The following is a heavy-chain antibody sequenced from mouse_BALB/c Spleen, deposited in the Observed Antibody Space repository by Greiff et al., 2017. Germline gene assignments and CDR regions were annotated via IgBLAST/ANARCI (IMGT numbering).Heavy chain of an antibody. J-gene: IGHJ4*01. CDR1: GFTFSSYT. V-gene: IGHV5-12-2*01. CDR2: ISNGGGST. Sequence: EVQVVESGGGLVQPGGSLKLSCAASGFTFSSYTMSWVRQTPEKRLEWVAYISNGGGSTYYPDTVKGRFTISRDNAKNTLYLQMSSLKSEDTAMYYCARQGNYYDPLDDWGQGTSVTVSS. CDR3: ARQGNYYDPLDD. D-gene: IGHD1-1*01.